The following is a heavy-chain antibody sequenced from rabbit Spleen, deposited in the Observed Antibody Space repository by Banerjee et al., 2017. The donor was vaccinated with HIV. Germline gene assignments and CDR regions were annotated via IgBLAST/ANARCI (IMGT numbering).Heavy chain of an antibody. CDR3: ARDMGVAAGYYFNL. V-gene: IGHV1S7*01. CDR1: EIDFTNYY. Sequence: QLTETGGGLVQPGGSLTLSCKASEIDFTNYYITWVRQAPGKGVVWIGIIYAARGTTDDASWVNGRLTISSDTAQNTVDLQMSGLTAADTATYFCARDMGVAAGYYFNLWGPGTLVTVS. D-gene: IGHD4-1*01. J-gene: IGHJ4*01. CDR2: IYAARGTT.